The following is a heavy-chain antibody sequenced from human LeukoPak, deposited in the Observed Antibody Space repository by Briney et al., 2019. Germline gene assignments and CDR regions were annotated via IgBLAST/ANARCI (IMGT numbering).Heavy chain of an antibody. Sequence: SETLSLTCTVSGGSLNTYYWSWIRQPPGKGLEWIGYVFYNGSTKYNPSLKSRVTISVDTSKNQFSLNLNSVTAADTAVYYCARGGGGAAHFDYWGQGTLVTVSS. V-gene: IGHV4-59*01. CDR3: ARGGGGAAHFDY. CDR1: GGSLNTYY. D-gene: IGHD6-6*01. J-gene: IGHJ4*02. CDR2: VFYNGST.